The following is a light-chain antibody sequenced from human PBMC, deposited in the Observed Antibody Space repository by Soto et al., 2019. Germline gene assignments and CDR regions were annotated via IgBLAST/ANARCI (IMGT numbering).Light chain of an antibody. CDR1: QSVSNN. CDR2: RAS. Sequence: EIVMTQSPATLSVSPGERATLSCRASQSVSNNFAWYQQKPGQAPRLLIYRASTGATGVPARFSGSGSGTEFTLTISSLPSEDFAVYYCQQYNNWPITFGQGTRLEIK. J-gene: IGKJ5*01. V-gene: IGKV3-15*01. CDR3: QQYNNWPIT.